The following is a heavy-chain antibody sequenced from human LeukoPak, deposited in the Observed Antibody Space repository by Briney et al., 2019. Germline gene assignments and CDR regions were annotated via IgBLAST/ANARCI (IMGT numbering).Heavy chain of an antibody. Sequence: PSETLSLTCTLSGGSISSSSYYWGWVRQPPGTGLEWVGSIYYSGSTYYNPSLKSRVTISVYTSKNQFSLKLSSVTAADTAVYYCARGPVPTYDILTGSGAFDIWGQGTMVSVSS. CDR3: ARGPVPTYDILTGSGAFDI. D-gene: IGHD3-9*01. CDR2: IYYSGST. CDR1: GGSISSSSYY. J-gene: IGHJ3*02. V-gene: IGHV4-39*07.